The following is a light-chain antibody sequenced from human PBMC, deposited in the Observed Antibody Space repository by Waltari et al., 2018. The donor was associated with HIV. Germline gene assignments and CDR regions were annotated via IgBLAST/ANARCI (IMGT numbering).Light chain of an antibody. J-gene: IGLJ2*01. Sequence: QSALTQPASVSGSPGQSITIPCTGTSSAVGAYHSVSWYRQTPGETPKLIIYDVNKRPTGISSRFSGSKSGNTASLTISGLQAEDEADFYCSSSTTSSVLVFGGGTKLTVL. CDR3: SSSTTSSVLV. CDR1: SSAVGAYHS. V-gene: IGLV2-14*03. CDR2: DVN.